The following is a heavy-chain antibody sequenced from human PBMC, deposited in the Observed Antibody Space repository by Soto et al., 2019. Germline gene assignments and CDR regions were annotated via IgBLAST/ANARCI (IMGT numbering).Heavy chain of an antibody. J-gene: IGHJ6*02. CDR1: GYTFTSYG. V-gene: IGHV1-18*01. CDR3: ARETGVVNYYYGMDV. Sequence: ASVKVSCKASGYTFTSYGISWVRQAPGQGLEWMGWISAYNGNTNYAQKLQGRVTTTTDTSTSTAYMELRSLRSDDTAVYYCARETGVVNYYYGMDVWGQGTTVTVSS. D-gene: IGHD3-3*01. CDR2: ISAYNGNT.